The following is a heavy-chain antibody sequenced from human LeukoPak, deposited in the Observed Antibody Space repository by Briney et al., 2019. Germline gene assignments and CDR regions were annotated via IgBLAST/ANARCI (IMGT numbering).Heavy chain of an antibody. Sequence: GGSLRLSCAASGFTFDDYAMHWVRQAPGKGLEWVSLISWDGGSTYYADSVEGRFTISRDNSKNSLYLQMNSLRAEDTALYYCAKAGSGYSVYYFDYWGQGTLVTVSS. CDR3: AKAGSGYSVYYFDY. CDR2: ISWDGGST. J-gene: IGHJ4*02. D-gene: IGHD3-22*01. V-gene: IGHV3-43D*04. CDR1: GFTFDDYA.